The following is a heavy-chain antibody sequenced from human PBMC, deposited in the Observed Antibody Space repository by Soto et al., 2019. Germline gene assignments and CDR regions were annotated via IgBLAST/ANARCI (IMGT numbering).Heavy chain of an antibody. CDR2: IKSKTDGGTT. V-gene: IGHV3-15*01. CDR3: TTDQGPYCSGGSCYFDY. CDR1: GFTCSNAW. J-gene: IGHJ4*02. D-gene: IGHD2-15*01. Sequence: PGGSLRLSCAASGFTCSNAWMSWFRQAPGKGLEWVGRIKSKTDGGTTDYAAPVKGRFTISRDDSKNTLYLQMNSLKTEDTAVYYCTTDQGPYCSGGSCYFDYWGQGTLVTVSS.